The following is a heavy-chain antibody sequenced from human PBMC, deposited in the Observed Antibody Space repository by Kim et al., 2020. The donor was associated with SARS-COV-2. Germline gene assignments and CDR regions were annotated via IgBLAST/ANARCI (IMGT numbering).Heavy chain of an antibody. D-gene: IGHD1-26*01. J-gene: IGHJ6*02. CDR3: ARDLSLLVGAVSYYYGMDV. CDR2: IWYDGSNK. Sequence: GGSLRLSCAASGFTFSSYGMHWVRQAPGKGLEWVAVIWYDGSNKYYADSVKGRFTISRDNSKNTLYLQMNSLRAEDTAVYYCARDLSLLVGAVSYYYGMDVWGQGTTVTVSS. V-gene: IGHV3-33*01. CDR1: GFTFSSYG.